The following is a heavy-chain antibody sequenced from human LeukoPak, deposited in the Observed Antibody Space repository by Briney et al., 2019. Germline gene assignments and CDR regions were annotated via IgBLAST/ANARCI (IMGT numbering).Heavy chain of an antibody. V-gene: IGHV3-15*01. CDR3: STVGPSGSHYPLDS. CDR1: GFTFINAW. Sequence: GGSLRLSCAASGFTFINAWMSWVRQAPGKGLEWVGRIKSNTDGRTADHGTPVKGRFIISRDDSKNTLYLQMNSLKTEDTAVYYCSTVGPSGSHYPLDSWGQGTLVTVSS. J-gene: IGHJ4*02. D-gene: IGHD3-10*01. CDR2: IKSNTDGRTA.